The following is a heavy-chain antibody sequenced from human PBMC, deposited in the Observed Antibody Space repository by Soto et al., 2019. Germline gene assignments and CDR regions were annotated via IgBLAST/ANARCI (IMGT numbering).Heavy chain of an antibody. Sequence: QVQLVQSGAEVKKPGSSVKVSCKASGGTFSSYAISWVRQAPGQGLEWMGGIIPIFGTANYAQKFQGRVTITADESTSTAYMELSSLRSEDTAVYYCVRENDYVWGSYRSWGFDYWGQGTLVTVSS. D-gene: IGHD3-16*02. CDR3: VRENDYVWGSYRSWGFDY. J-gene: IGHJ4*02. CDR2: IIPIFGTA. CDR1: GGTFSSYA. V-gene: IGHV1-69*01.